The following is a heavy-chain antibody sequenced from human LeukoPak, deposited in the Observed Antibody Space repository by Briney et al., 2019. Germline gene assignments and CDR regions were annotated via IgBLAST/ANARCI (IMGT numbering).Heavy chain of an antibody. Sequence: PGGSLRLSCAASGFTFSSYSMNWVRQAPGKGLEWVSSISSSSSYIYYADSVKGRFTISRDNAKNSLYLQMNSLRAEDTAVYYCATLRGHTYGADIWGQGTMVTVSS. CDR1: GFTFSSYS. J-gene: IGHJ3*02. D-gene: IGHD5-18*01. V-gene: IGHV3-21*01. CDR3: ATLRGHTYGADI. CDR2: ISSSSSYI.